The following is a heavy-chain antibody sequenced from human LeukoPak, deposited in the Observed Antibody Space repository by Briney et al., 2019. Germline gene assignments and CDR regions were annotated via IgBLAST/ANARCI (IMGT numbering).Heavy chain of an antibody. V-gene: IGHV4-59*08. Sequence: SETLSLTCTVSGGSISGYYWSWIRQPPGRGLEWIAYIHDSGTTDYNPSLESRVTISVDTSKNQFSLKLSSVTAADTAVYYCARHDTVLQGGGYDYWGQGTLVTVSS. CDR3: ARHDTVLQGGGYDY. CDR2: IHDSGTT. D-gene: IGHD3-16*01. CDR1: GGSISGYY. J-gene: IGHJ4*02.